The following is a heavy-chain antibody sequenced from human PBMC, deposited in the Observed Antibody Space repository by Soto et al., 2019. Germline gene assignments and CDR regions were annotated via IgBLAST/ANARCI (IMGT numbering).Heavy chain of an antibody. Sequence: EVQLLECGGDLVQPGGSLRLSCAASGFSFSTNAMSWVRQAPGRGLEWVSAIGSSGDTTYYVDSVKGRFTISRDNSKNTLYLFMHNLRAEDTAVYYCARDDDRPDNGLDMWGQGTMVTVSS. CDR1: GFSFSTNA. D-gene: IGHD2-8*01. CDR3: ARDDDRPDNGLDM. CDR2: IGSSGDTT. J-gene: IGHJ3*02. V-gene: IGHV3-23*01.